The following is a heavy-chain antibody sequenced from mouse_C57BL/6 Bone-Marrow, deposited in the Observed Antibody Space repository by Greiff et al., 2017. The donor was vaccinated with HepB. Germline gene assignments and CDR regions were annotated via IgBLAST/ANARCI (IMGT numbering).Heavy chain of an antibody. CDR3: ARWDPPYYYGVGALDY. CDR1: GYTFTSYW. J-gene: IGHJ4*01. Sequence: QVQLQQPGAELVMPGASVKLSCKASGYTFTSYWMHWVKQRPGQGLEWIGEIDPSDSYTNYNQKFKGKSTLTVDKSSSTAYMQLSSLTSEDSAVYYCARWDPPYYYGVGALDYWGQGTSVTVSS. V-gene: IGHV1-69*01. D-gene: IGHD1-1*01. CDR2: IDPSDSYT.